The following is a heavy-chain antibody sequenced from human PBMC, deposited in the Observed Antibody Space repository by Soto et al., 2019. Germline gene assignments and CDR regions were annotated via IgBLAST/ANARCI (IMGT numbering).Heavy chain of an antibody. V-gene: IGHV1-69*01. Sequence: QVQLVQSGAEVKKPGSSVKVSCKASGGTFSSYAISWVRQAPGQGLEWMGGIITIFGTANYAQKFQGRVTIPADESTSTAYMELSSLRSEDTAVYYCARSRSYYDSSGYYYGAMRAFDIWGQGTMVTVSS. D-gene: IGHD3-22*01. CDR2: IITIFGTA. CDR1: GGTFSSYA. CDR3: ARSRSYYDSSGYYYGAMRAFDI. J-gene: IGHJ3*02.